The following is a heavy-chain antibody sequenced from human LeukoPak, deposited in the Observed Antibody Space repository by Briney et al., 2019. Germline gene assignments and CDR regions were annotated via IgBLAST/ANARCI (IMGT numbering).Heavy chain of an antibody. D-gene: IGHD3-10*01. V-gene: IGHV4-31*03. Sequence: SETLSLTCTVSGGSISSGGYYWSWIRQHPGKGLEWIGYIYYSGGTYYNPSLKSRVTISVDTSKNQFSLKLSSVTAADTAVYYCARDVLVGGADYWGQGTLVTVSS. CDR2: IYYSGGT. CDR3: ARDVLVGGADY. CDR1: GGSISSGGYY. J-gene: IGHJ4*02.